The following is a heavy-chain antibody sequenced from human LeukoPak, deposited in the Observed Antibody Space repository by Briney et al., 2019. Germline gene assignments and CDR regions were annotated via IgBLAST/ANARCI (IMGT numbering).Heavy chain of an antibody. D-gene: IGHD4-17*01. Sequence: PSQTLSLTCAVSGGSISGGGYSWSWIRQPPGKGLEWIGYIYHSGSTYYNPSLKSRVTISVDRSKNQFSLKLSSVTAADTAVYYCARDSDGDYLYFDYWGQGTLVTVSS. V-gene: IGHV4-30-2*01. CDR1: GGSISGGGYS. CDR2: IYHSGST. CDR3: ARDSDGDYLYFDY. J-gene: IGHJ4*02.